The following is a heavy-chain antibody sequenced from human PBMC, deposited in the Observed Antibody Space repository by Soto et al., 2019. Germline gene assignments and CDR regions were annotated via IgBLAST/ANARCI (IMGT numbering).Heavy chain of an antibody. D-gene: IGHD6-6*01. CDR2: TYYRSRWYN. Sequence: SQTLSLTCAISGDSVSGNSAAWNCIRQSPSRGLEWLGRTYYRSRWYNDYAVSVKSRITVTPDTSKNQFSLHLNSVTPEHTAVYYCATEIAGRPRGGYFLAYWGKRTLVTGSS. V-gene: IGHV6-1*01. CDR3: ATEIAGRPRGGYFLAY. J-gene: IGHJ4*02. CDR1: GDSVSGNSAA.